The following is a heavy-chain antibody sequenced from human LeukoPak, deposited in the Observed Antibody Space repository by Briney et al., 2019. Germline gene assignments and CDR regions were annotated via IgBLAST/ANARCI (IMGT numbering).Heavy chain of an antibody. CDR3: ARAWSGYSSFDY. V-gene: IGHV3-74*01. Sequence: AGGSRRLSCAASGFTFSSYWMHWVRQAPGKGLVWVSRINSDGSSTSYADSVKGRFTISRDNAKNTLYLQMNSLRAEDTAVYYCARAWSGYSSFDYWGQGTLVTVSS. D-gene: IGHD3-3*01. CDR2: INSDGSST. J-gene: IGHJ4*02. CDR1: GFTFSSYW.